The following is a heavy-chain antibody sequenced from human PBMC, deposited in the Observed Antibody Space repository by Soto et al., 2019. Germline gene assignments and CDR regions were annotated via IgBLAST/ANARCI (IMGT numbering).Heavy chain of an antibody. CDR3: ARGGDTSGSWPRY. CDR2: ISSSSTYI. J-gene: IGHJ4*01. V-gene: IGHV3-21*06. Sequence: PAGSLRLSCAASGFTFSSYSLSWVRQAPGKGLEWVSSISSSSTYIYYADSVRGRFTISRDDAKNSLFLQMSSLRVEDTAVYYCARGGDTSGSWPRYWGQGTLVTVSS. CDR1: GFTFSSYS. D-gene: IGHD6-19*01.